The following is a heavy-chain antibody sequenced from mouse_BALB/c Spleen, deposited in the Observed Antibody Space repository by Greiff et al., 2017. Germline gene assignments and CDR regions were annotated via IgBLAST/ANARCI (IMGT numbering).Heavy chain of an antibody. CDR2: INSNGGST. Sequence: EVKVEESGGGLVQPGGSLKLSCAASGFTFSSYGMSWVRQTPDKRLELVATINSNGGSTYYPDSVKGRFTISRDNAKNTLYLQMSSLKSEDTAMYYCAKTTMIKRGPYYFDYWGQGTTLTVSS. CDR1: GFTFSSYG. CDR3: AKTTMIKRGPYYFDY. J-gene: IGHJ2*01. V-gene: IGHV5-6-3*01. D-gene: IGHD2-4*01.